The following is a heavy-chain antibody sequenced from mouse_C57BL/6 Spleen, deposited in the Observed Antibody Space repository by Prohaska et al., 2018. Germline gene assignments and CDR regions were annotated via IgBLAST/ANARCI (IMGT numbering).Heavy chain of an antibody. CDR3: TKDSDTVAY. Sequence: WVRQSPEKGLEWVAQIRLKSDNYATHYAESVKERFTISRDDSKSSVYLQMNNLRAEDTGIYYCTKDSDTVAYWGQGTLVTVSA. J-gene: IGHJ3*01. CDR2: IRLKSDNYAT. V-gene: IGHV6-3*01.